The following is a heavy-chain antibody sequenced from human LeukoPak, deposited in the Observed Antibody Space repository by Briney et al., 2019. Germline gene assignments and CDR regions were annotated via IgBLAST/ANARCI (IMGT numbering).Heavy chain of an antibody. CDR2: ISYDGSNK. D-gene: IGHD2-2*01. V-gene: IGHV3-30*18. CDR1: GFTFSSYG. J-gene: IGHJ5*02. Sequence: GGSLRLSCAASGFTFSSYGMHWVRQAPGKGLEGVAVISYDGSNKYYADSVKGRFTISRDNSKNTLYLQMNSLRAEDTAVYYCAKDALAPRYCSSTSCYPPYNWFDPWGQGTLVTVSS. CDR3: AKDALAPRYCSSTSCYPPYNWFDP.